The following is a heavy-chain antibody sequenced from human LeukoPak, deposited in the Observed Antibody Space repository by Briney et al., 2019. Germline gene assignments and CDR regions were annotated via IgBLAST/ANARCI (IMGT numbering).Heavy chain of an antibody. J-gene: IGHJ4*01. V-gene: IGHV4-4*07. CDR3: ARQSDSGGYFEY. D-gene: IGHD2-15*01. Sequence: KPSETLSLTCTVSGDSINRYLWTWFRQPAGRGLEWIGRIYDSGTTNYRPSLKSRVSMSVETPKNQFSLRLSSVTAADTAVYYCARQSDSGGYFEYWGQGIRVTVSS. CDR1: GDSINRYL. CDR2: IYDSGTT.